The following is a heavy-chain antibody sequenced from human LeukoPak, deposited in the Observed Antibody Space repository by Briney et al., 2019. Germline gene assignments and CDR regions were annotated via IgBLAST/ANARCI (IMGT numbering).Heavy chain of an antibody. CDR2: INGNGGRT. V-gene: IGHV3-64*01. CDR1: GFTFNGFTFNDYA. CDR3: ARERYSVNDFDALDI. J-gene: IGHJ3*02. D-gene: IGHD5/OR15-5a*01. Sequence: GGSLRLSCAASGFTFNGFTFNDYAMHWVRQAPGKGLEYVSGINGNGGRTYYANSVKGRFTISRDNSKNTLYLQMGSLRDEEMAVYYCARERYSVNDFDALDIWGQGTMVTVSS.